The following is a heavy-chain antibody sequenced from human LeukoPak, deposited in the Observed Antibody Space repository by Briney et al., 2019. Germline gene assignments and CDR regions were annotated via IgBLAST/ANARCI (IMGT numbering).Heavy chain of an antibody. CDR2: IIPIFGTA. J-gene: IGHJ4*02. D-gene: IGHD6-19*01. V-gene: IGHV1-69*05. CDR3: AREYSSGEFDY. Sequence: EAPVKVSCKVSGGTFSSYAISWVRKAPGQGLEWMGRIIPIFGTANYAQKFQGRVTINTDESTSPPYRELSTLRSEDTAVYYCAREYSSGEFDYWGQGTLVTVSS. CDR1: GGTFSSYA.